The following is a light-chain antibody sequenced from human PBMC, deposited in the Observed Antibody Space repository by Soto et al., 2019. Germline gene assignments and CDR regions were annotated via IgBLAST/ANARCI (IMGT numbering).Light chain of an antibody. CDR2: DVS. CDR1: SSDVGGYNY. J-gene: IGLJ1*01. V-gene: IGLV2-14*01. Sequence: QSALTQPASVSESPGQSITVSCTGTSSDVGGYNYVSWYQQHPGKAPKLMIYDVSDRPSGVSNRFSGSKSGNTASLTISGHQAEDEADYYCSSYSSSSTLYVFGTGTKLTVL. CDR3: SSYSSSSTLYV.